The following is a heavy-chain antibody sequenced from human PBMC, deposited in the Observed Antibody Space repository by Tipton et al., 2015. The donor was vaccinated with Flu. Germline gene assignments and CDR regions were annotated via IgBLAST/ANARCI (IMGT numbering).Heavy chain of an antibody. CDR2: IYYSGST. Sequence: GLVKPSETLSLTCTVSGGSISSYYWSWIRQPPGKGLEWIGYIYYSGSTNYNPSLKSRVTISVDTSKNQFSLKLSSVTAADTAVYYCARHKADYGPNWYFDLWGRGTLVTVSS. CDR1: GGSISSYY. J-gene: IGHJ2*01. D-gene: IGHD4-17*01. CDR3: ARHKADYGPNWYFDL. V-gene: IGHV4-59*08.